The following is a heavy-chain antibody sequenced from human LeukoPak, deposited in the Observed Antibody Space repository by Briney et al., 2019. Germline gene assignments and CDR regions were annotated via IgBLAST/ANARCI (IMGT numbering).Heavy chain of an antibody. J-gene: IGHJ6*03. CDR3: ARMVWFGDFRTPHRLYYYMDV. V-gene: IGHV4-39*07. D-gene: IGHD3-10*01. Sequence: SETLSLTCTVSGGSISSSSYYWGWIRQPPGKGLEWIGSIYYSGSAYYNPSLKSRVTISVDTSKNQFSLKLSSVTAADTAVYYCARMVWFGDFRTPHRLYYYMDVWGKGTTVTVSS. CDR1: GGSISSSSYY. CDR2: IYYSGSA.